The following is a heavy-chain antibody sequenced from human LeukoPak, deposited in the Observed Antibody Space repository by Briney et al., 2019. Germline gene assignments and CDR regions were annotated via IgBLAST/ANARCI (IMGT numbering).Heavy chain of an antibody. V-gene: IGHV4-59*08. J-gene: IGHJ4*02. CDR3: ARYGITIVRGGKYYFDS. CDR2: IHYSGST. CDR1: GGPISGYF. D-gene: IGHD3-10*01. Sequence: SETLSLTCTVSGGPISGYFWSWIRQPPGKRLEWIGYIHYSGSTSYNPSLNSRVTISVDTSKNQFSLRLSSVTAADTAVYYCARYGITIVRGGKYYFDSWGQGTLVTVSS.